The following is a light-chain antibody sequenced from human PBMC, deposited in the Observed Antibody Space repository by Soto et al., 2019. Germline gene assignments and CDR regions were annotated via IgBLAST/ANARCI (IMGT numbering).Light chain of an antibody. J-gene: IGKJ2*01. CDR3: QQYNRYSSFT. V-gene: IGKV1-5*01. CDR2: DAS. CDR1: QSISSW. Sequence: DIQMTQSPSTLSASVGDRVTITCRASQSISSWLAWYQQKPGKAPKVLIYDASSLESGVPSRFSGSGSGTEFTLTISSLKPDDFATYYCQQYNRYSSFTFGQGTKLEIK.